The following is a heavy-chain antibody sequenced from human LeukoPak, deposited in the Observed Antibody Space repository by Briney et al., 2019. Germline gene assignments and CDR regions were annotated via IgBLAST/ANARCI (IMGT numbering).Heavy chain of an antibody. CDR3: ARQADTYYYDSSGYYDY. V-gene: IGHV3-23*01. CDR1: GFTFSSYA. J-gene: IGHJ4*02. D-gene: IGHD3-22*01. Sequence: PGGSLRLSCAASGFTFSSYAMSWVRQAPGKGLEWVSAISGSGGSTYYADSVKGRFTISRDNAKNSLYLQMNSLRAEDTAVYYCARQADTYYYDSSGYYDYWGQGTLVTVSS. CDR2: ISGSGGST.